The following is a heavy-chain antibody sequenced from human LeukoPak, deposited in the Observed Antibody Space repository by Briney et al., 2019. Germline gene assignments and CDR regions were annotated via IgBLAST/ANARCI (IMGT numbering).Heavy chain of an antibody. Sequence: PGGSLRLSCAASGFTFSSYWMNWARQAPGKGLEWVASINHNGNVNYYVDSVKGRFTISRDNAKSTLFLQMNILRAEDTAVYYCAALSGSTRGDYWGQGTLVTVSS. CDR3: AALSGSTRGDY. V-gene: IGHV3-7*01. CDR2: INHNGNVN. D-gene: IGHD5-12*01. CDR1: GFTFSSYW. J-gene: IGHJ4*02.